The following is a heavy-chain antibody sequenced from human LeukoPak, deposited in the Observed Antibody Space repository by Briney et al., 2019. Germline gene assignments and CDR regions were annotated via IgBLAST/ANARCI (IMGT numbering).Heavy chain of an antibody. CDR1: GGSVSSGNYY. J-gene: IGHJ4*02. V-gene: IGHV4-61*01. CDR3: ARVPISTTARGYFDY. D-gene: IGHD4-17*01. CDR2: IRYSGST. Sequence: SETLSLTCTVSGGSVSSGNYYWSWIRQPPGKGLEWIGYIRYSGSTTYNPSLKSRVTMSVDTSRNKFSLKVTSVTAADTAVYYCARVPISTTARGYFDYWGQGTLVTVSS.